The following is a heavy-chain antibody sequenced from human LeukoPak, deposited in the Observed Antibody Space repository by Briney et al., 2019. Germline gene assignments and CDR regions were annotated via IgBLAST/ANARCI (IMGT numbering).Heavy chain of an antibody. CDR3: ARELRRDDI. J-gene: IGHJ3*02. V-gene: IGHV1-8*01. Sequence: ASVKVSCKASGYTFTRYDIDWVRQATGQGLEWMGWMNPNSGNSGYAQKFQGRVTLTTDSSISTAYMELSGLRFEDTAVYYCARELRRDDIWGQGTMVTVSS. D-gene: IGHD6-25*01. CDR1: GYTFTRYD. CDR2: MNPNSGNS.